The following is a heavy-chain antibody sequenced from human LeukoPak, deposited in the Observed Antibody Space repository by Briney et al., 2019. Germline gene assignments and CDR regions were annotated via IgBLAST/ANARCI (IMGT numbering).Heavy chain of an antibody. CDR1: GFTFSSYA. Sequence: GGSLRLSCAASGFTFSSYAMSWVRQAPGKGLEWVSTISGSGSSSYFSDSVKGRFTISRDNSKNTLDLQMNSPRAEDTAVYYCAKRAHFTMSTDYFDYWGQGALVTVSS. V-gene: IGHV3-23*01. CDR2: ISGSGSSS. CDR3: AKRAHFTMSTDYFDY. J-gene: IGHJ4*02. D-gene: IGHD3-10*02.